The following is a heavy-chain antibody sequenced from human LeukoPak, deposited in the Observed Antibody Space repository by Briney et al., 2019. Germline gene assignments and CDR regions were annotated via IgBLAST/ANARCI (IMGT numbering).Heavy chain of an antibody. J-gene: IGHJ4*02. D-gene: IGHD5-12*01. CDR1: GGSISSYY. V-gene: IGHV4-59*01. Sequence: SKTLSLTCTVSGGSISSYYWSWIRQPPGKGLEWIGYIYYSGSTNYNPSLKSRVTISVDTSKNQFSLKLSSVTAADTAVYYCARHSGYSGYNYDWGQGTLVTVSS. CDR3: ARHSGYSGYNYD. CDR2: IYYSGST.